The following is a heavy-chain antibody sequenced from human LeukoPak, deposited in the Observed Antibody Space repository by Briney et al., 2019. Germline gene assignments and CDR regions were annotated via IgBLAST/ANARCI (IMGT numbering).Heavy chain of an antibody. J-gene: IGHJ4*02. CDR1: GFTFSSYW. Sequence: GGSLRLSCEASGFTFSSYWMSWVRQAPGKGLEWVANIKTDGSEKYYVDSVKGRFTISRDNSKNTLYLQMNSLRAEDTAVYYCAKDTPMVRGVHYFDYWGQGTLVTVSS. CDR3: AKDTPMVRGVHYFDY. CDR2: IKTDGSEK. D-gene: IGHD3-10*01. V-gene: IGHV3-7*03.